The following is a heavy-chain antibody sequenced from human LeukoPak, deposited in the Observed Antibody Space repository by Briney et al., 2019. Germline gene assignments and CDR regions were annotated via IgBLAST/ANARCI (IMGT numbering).Heavy chain of an antibody. CDR2: IRYDGSDK. CDR1: GFTFSNYG. D-gene: IGHD6-19*01. J-gene: IGHJ1*01. CDR3: AKDAAGYSSGWYAEYFQR. Sequence: GGSLRLSCAAAGFTFSNYGMHWVRQAPGKGLEWVAFIRYDGSDKYYADSVKDRFTISRDNSKNTLFLQMNRLRGEDTAVYYCAKDAAGYSSGWYAEYFQRWGQGSLVTVSS. V-gene: IGHV3-30*02.